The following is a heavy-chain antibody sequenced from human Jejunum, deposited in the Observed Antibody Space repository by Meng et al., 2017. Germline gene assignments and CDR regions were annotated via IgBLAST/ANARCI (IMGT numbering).Heavy chain of an antibody. CDR1: GGYINKENW. Sequence: QVQLQESGPGLVKPSGTLSLTCAVSGGYINKENWWSWVRQSPERGLEWIGEIYNGGNTNYNPLLNRRVTMSVDESTNQMSLKLTSVTAADTAVYYCVRGEFAMLARFDFWGQGILVTVSS. D-gene: IGHD2-2*01. CDR3: VRGEFAMLARFDF. J-gene: IGHJ4*02. V-gene: IGHV4-4*02. CDR2: IYNGGNT.